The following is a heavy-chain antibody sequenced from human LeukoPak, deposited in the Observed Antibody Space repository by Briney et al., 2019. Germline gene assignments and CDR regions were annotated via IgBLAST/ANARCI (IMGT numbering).Heavy chain of an antibody. J-gene: IGHJ4*02. D-gene: IGHD4-11*01. V-gene: IGHV3-48*01. Sequence: GGSLRLSCAASGFTFSSYSMNWVRQAPGKGLEWVSYISSSSSTIYYADSVKGRFTISRDNAKNSLYLQMNSLRAEDTAVYYCARILSNYGPGYFDYWGQGTLVTVSS. CDR2: ISSSSSTI. CDR1: GFTFSSYS. CDR3: ARILSNYGPGYFDY.